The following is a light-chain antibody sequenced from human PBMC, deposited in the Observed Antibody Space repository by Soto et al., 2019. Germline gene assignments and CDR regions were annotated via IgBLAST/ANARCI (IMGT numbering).Light chain of an antibody. V-gene: IGKV3-11*01. J-gene: IGKJ4*01. CDR3: QQRSNWPPGLT. Sequence: EIVLTQSPATLSLSPGERATLSCRASQSVSSYLAWYQQKPGQAPRLLIYDASNRATGIPARFSGSGSGTEFTLTISRLEPEDFAVYYCQQRSNWPPGLTFGVGTKVEIK. CDR2: DAS. CDR1: QSVSSY.